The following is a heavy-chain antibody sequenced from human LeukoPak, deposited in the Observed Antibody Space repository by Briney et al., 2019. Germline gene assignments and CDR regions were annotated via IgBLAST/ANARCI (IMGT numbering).Heavy chain of an antibody. Sequence: PGGSLRLSCAASGFTFSSYGMSWVRQAPGKGLEWVSAISGSGGSTYYADSVKGRFTISRDNAKNSLYLQMNSLRAEDTAVYYCARDRRVQLWSPAGFDYWGQGTLVTVSS. CDR2: ISGSGGST. CDR1: GFTFSSYG. J-gene: IGHJ4*02. V-gene: IGHV3-23*01. D-gene: IGHD5-18*01. CDR3: ARDRRVQLWSPAGFDY.